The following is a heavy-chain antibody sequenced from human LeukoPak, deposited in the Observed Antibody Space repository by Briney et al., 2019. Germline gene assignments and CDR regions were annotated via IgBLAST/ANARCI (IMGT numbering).Heavy chain of an antibody. CDR1: GFTFRTCG. D-gene: IGHD3-10*01. V-gene: IGHV3-33*01. CDR3: ARDHYYGSGSYRFDY. J-gene: IGHJ4*02. Sequence: GGSLRLSCAASGFTFRTCGMHWVRQAPGKGLEWVAIDGTNTYYADSVKGRFTISRDNSKNTLYLQMDSLSGEDTAVYYCARDHYYGSGSYRFDYWGQGTLVTVSS. CDR2: DGTNT.